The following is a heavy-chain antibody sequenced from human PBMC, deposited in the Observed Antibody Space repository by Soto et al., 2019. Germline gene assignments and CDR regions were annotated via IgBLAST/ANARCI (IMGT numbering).Heavy chain of an antibody. CDR3: ASDCVGDNLTVATGEFGRL. J-gene: IGHJ4*02. V-gene: IGHV1-2*02. CDR1: GHTFSGYY. Sequence: QEQLVQSGADIKKPGASVKVSCKASGHTFSGYYVHWVRQAPGQGLEWMGWVNPNSGGTHYAQKIQGRDSMTKDASLSPVTMPLGHLRRDDMAVYFCASDCVGDNLTVATGEFGRLWGQGTLVTVSS. D-gene: IGHD3-9*01. CDR2: VNPNSGGT.